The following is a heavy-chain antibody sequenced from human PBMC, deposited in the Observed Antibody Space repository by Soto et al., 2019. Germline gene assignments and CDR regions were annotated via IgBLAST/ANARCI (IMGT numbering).Heavy chain of an antibody. J-gene: IGHJ6*02. V-gene: IGHV3-30*02. CDR3: AKVRAARPSSYGMDV. CDR1: GFNFRSYG. D-gene: IGHD6-6*01. Sequence: PGGSLRLSCAASGFNFRSYGMHWVRQAPGKGLEWVAVIWYDGSNKYYADSVKGRFTISRDNSKNTLYLQMNSLRAEDTAVYYCAKVRAARPSSYGMDVWGQGTTVTVSS. CDR2: IWYDGSNK.